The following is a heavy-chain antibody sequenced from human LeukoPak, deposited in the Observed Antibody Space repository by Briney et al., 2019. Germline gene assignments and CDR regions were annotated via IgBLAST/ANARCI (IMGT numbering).Heavy chain of an antibody. CDR1: GGSISSYY. CDR3: AKDRGLFGSSWNLGLDY. J-gene: IGHJ4*02. CDR2: IYYSGST. Sequence: SETLSLTCTVSGGSISSYYWSWIRQSPGKGLEWIGYIYYSGSTNYNPSLKSRVTISVHTSKNQFSLKLSSVTAADTAVYYCAKDRGLFGSSWNLGLDYWGQGTLVTVSS. D-gene: IGHD6-13*01. V-gene: IGHV4-59*01.